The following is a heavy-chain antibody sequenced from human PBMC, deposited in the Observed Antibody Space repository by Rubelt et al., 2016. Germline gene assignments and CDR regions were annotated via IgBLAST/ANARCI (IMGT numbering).Heavy chain of an antibody. Sequence: QVQLVQSGAEVKKPGSSVKVSCTASGGTFSSYAISWVRQAPGQGLEWMGRIITILGIANYAQKFPGRVTITADKSTSTAYMELSSLRSEDTAVYYCARDPRSYHAFDIWGQGTMVTVSS. CDR1: GGTFSSYA. J-gene: IGHJ3*02. D-gene: IGHD1-26*01. CDR2: IITILGIA. CDR3: ARDPRSYHAFDI. V-gene: IGHV1-69*04.